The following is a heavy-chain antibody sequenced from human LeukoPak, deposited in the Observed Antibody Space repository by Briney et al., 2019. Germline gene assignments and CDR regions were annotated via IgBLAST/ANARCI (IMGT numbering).Heavy chain of an antibody. CDR1: GYTFTTYD. V-gene: IGHV1-8*01. Sequence: ASVKVSCKASGYTFTTYDINWVRQATGQGLEWMAWMNPNSGNTGYAQKFQGRVTMTRNTSISTAYMELSSRRSEDTAVYYCARVAGNCGGDCYRLVYWGQGTLVTVAS. J-gene: IGHJ4*02. CDR3: ARVAGNCGGDCYRLVY. D-gene: IGHD2-21*01. CDR2: MNPNSGNT.